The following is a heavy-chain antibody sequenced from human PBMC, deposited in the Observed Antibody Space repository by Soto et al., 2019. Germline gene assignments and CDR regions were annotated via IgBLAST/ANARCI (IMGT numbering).Heavy chain of an antibody. CDR2: ISTSGSST. CDR3: ANLAKNYYHYMDV. J-gene: IGHJ6*03. Sequence: QVQLVESGGGLVKPAGSLRLSCAASGFSFSDYYMSWIRQAPGKGLEWVSLISTSGSSTDYADSVKGRFTISRDNAKNSLSLQMNSLRAEDTAVYYCANLAKNYYHYMDVWGKGTTVTVSS. D-gene: IGHD1-26*01. CDR1: GFSFSDYY. V-gene: IGHV3-11*01.